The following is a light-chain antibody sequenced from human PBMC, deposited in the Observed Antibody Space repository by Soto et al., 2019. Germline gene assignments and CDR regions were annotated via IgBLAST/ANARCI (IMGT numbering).Light chain of an antibody. Sequence: QSALTQPRSVSGSPGQSVTISCTGNSSDVGAYNYVSWYQQHPGKVPKLMIYDVSRRPSGVPDRFSGSKSGNTAFLTISGLQADDEADYYCCSYAGSYTLVFGGGTKVTVL. CDR2: DVS. J-gene: IGLJ3*02. CDR1: SSDVGAYNY. CDR3: CSYAGSYTLV. V-gene: IGLV2-11*01.